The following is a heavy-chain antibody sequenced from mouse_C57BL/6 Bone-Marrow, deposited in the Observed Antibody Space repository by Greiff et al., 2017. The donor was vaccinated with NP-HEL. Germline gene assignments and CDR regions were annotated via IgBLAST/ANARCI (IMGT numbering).Heavy chain of an antibody. D-gene: IGHD1-1*01. Sequence: ESGPGLVKPSQSLSLTCSVTGYSITSGYYWNWIRQFPGNKLEWKGYISYDGSNNYNPSLKNRISITRDTSKNQFFLKLNSVTTEDTATYYCATFYYYYAMDYWGQGTSVTVSS. CDR3: ATFYYYYAMDY. J-gene: IGHJ4*01. CDR2: ISYDGSN. CDR1: GYSITSGYY. V-gene: IGHV3-6*01.